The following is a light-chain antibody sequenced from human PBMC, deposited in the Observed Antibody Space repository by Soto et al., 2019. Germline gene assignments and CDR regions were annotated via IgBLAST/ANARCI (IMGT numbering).Light chain of an antibody. CDR1: QSISSY. J-gene: IGKJ4*01. V-gene: IGKV1-39*01. CDR3: QRSFSTPLT. CDR2: AAS. Sequence: DIQMTQSPSSLSASVGDRVTITCRASQSISSYLHWYQQKPGKAPKLLIYAASSLQSGVPSRFSRSGAGTDFTLTISSLQPEDFATYYCQRSFSTPLTFGGGTKVEIK.